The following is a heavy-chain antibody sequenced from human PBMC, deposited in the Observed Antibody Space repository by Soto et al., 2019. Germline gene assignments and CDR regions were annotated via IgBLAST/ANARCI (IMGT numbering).Heavy chain of an antibody. CDR3: ATELNWETAFDL. Sequence: QEQLVESGGGVVQPGRSLRLSCTTSGFSFSTYGMHWVRQAPGKGLEWVAMMWFDGSNRFYADSVKGRFTISRDNSQNTLFLQMNSLRDEDTAVYYCATELNWETAFDLWGQGTLVTVSS. J-gene: IGHJ3*01. V-gene: IGHV3-33*01. D-gene: IGHD7-27*01. CDR1: GFSFSTYG. CDR2: MWFDGSNR.